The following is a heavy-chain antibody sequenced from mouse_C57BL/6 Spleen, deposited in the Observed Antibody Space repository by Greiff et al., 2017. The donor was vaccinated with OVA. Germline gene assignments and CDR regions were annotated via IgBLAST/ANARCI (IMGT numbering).Heavy chain of an antibody. CDR2: IYPSDSET. Sequence: VQLQQSGAELVRPGSSVKLSCKASGYTFTSYWMDWVKQRPGQGLEWIGNIYPSDSETHYNQKFKDKATLTVDKSSSTAYMQLSNLTSEDSAVYYCARRSTNWEGYFDVWGTGTTVTVSS. D-gene: IGHD4-1*01. J-gene: IGHJ1*03. CDR3: ARRSTNWEGYFDV. V-gene: IGHV1-61*01. CDR1: GYTFTSYW.